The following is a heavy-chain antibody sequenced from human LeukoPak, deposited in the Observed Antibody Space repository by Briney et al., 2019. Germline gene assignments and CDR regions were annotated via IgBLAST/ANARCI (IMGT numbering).Heavy chain of an antibody. Sequence: GGSLRLSCATSGFSFSSYAMSWVRQAPGKGLEWVSAMSSSDDGRYYAASVRGRFTISRDTSRSTLYLQMNSLRAEDAAVYYCAKAPVTSCRGAFRYPFDYWGQGTLVTVSS. CDR3: AKAPVTSCRGAFRYPFDY. J-gene: IGHJ4*02. V-gene: IGHV3-23*01. CDR1: GFSFSSYA. D-gene: IGHD2-15*01. CDR2: MSSSDDGR.